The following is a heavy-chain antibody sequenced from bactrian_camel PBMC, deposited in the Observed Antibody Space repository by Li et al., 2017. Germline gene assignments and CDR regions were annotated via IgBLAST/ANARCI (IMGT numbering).Heavy chain of an antibody. D-gene: IGHD6*01. Sequence: VQLVESGGGSVQAGGSLRLSCTASGFTFSNYAMNWVRQLPEKGLEWVAGINSGGGATLYSPSVEGRFTFSRDNVKNTLYLQLDSLNTEDAAMYCCAKDPKMYGGSWLSPDIDHWGQGTQVTVS. CDR2: INSGGGAT. CDR3: AKDPKMYGGSWLSPDIDH. V-gene: IGHV3S42*01. J-gene: IGHJ4*01. CDR1: GFTFSNYA.